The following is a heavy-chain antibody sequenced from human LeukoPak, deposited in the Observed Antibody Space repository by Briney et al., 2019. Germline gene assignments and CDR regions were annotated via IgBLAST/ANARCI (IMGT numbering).Heavy chain of an antibody. J-gene: IGHJ4*02. V-gene: IGHV1-18*01. CDR1: GYTFTSYG. CDR2: MSAYNGNT. CDR3: ARDRGLYYYASGSYMTPDFDY. D-gene: IGHD3-10*01. Sequence: GASVKVSCKASGYTFTSYGISWVRQAPGQGLEWMGWMSAYNGNTNYAQKLQGRVTMTTDTSTSTAYMELRSLRSDDTAVYYCARDRGLYYYASGSYMTPDFDYWGQGTLVTVSS.